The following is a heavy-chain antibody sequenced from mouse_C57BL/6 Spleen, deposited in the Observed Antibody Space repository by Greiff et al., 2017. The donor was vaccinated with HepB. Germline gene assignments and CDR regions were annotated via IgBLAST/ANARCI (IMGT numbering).Heavy chain of an antibody. CDR2: IDPEDGDT. V-gene: IGHV14-1*01. Sequence: EVQLQESGAELVRPGASVKLSCTASGFNIKDYYMHWVKQRPEQGLEWIGRIDPEDGDTEYAPKFQGKATMTADTSSNTAYLQLSSLTSEDTAVYYCTTCLYYGSSYGYFDVWGTGTTVTVSS. D-gene: IGHD1-1*01. CDR1: GFNIKDYY. CDR3: TTCLYYGSSYGYFDV. J-gene: IGHJ1*03.